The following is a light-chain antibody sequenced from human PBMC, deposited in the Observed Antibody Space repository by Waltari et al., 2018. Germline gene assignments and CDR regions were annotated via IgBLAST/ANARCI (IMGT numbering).Light chain of an antibody. CDR2: CAS. J-gene: IGKJ4*01. CDR3: QQYATSPFS. Sequence: VLTQSPGPLSLSPGERATLPCSASQSLSSTYLAWYQQKPGQAARLLIYCASSRATGIPSRFSGSGSETDSTLTISRLEPEVFAVDYCQQYATSPFSCGGGPKVETK. CDR1: QSLSSTY. V-gene: IGKV3-20*01.